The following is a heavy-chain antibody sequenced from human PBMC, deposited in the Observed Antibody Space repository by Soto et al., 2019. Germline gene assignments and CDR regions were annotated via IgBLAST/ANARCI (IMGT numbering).Heavy chain of an antibody. V-gene: IGHV1-58*01. CDR1: GFTFTSSA. J-gene: IGHJ4*02. CDR3: AAVYSGSYRPDFDY. CDR2: IVVGSGNT. D-gene: IGHD1-26*01. Sequence: GASVKVSCKASGFTFTSSAVQWVRQARGQRLEWIGWIVVGSGNTNYAQKFQERVTITRDMSTSTAYMELSSLRSEDTAVYYCAAVYSGSYRPDFDYWGQGTLVTVSS.